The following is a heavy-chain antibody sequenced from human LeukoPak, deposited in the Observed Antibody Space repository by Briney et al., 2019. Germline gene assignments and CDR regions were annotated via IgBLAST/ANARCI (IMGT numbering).Heavy chain of an antibody. CDR3: ASQTYSSGWYYFDY. Sequence: PGGSLRLSCAASGFXFSSYAISWVRQAPGKGLEWVSAISGSGGSTYCADSVKGRFTISRDNSKNTLYLQMNSLRAEDTAVYYCASQTYSSGWYYFDYWGQGTLVTVSS. J-gene: IGHJ4*02. D-gene: IGHD6-19*01. V-gene: IGHV3-23*01. CDR2: ISGSGGST. CDR1: GFXFSSYA.